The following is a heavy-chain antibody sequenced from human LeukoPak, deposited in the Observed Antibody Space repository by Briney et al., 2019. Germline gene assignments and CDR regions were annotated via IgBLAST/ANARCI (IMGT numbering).Heavy chain of an antibody. J-gene: IGHJ4*02. Sequence: GGSLSLSCAASGFTFSSAAMTWVRQAPGKGLEWVSTITGSDDRTYYGDSVKGRFTISRDYSKNTLYLQMNSLRVEDTALYYCAKGPQLNSGYHPNYWGQGILVTVAS. CDR3: AKGPQLNSGYHPNY. CDR2: ITGSDDRT. D-gene: IGHD5-12*01. CDR1: GFTFSSAA. V-gene: IGHV3-23*01.